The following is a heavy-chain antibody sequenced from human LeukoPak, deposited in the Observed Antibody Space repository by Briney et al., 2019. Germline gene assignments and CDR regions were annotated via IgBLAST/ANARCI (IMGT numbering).Heavy chain of an antibody. CDR1: GFTFSRYS. Sequence: PGGSLRLSCAASGFTFSRYSMHWVRQAPGKGLVWVSHVNSDGSGTDYADSVKGRFTISRDNAKNTLYLQMNSLRAEDTAVYYCAKGGYYGSGSYLDYWGQGTLVTVSS. V-gene: IGHV3-74*01. J-gene: IGHJ4*02. CDR3: AKGGYYGSGSYLDY. D-gene: IGHD3-10*01. CDR2: VNSDGSGT.